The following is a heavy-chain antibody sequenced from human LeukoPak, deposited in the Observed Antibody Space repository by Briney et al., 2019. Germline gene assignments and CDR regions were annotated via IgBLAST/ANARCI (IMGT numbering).Heavy chain of an antibody. Sequence: GGSLRLSCAASGFTFSSYWMSWVRQAPGKGLERVANIKEDGSKIYYVDSVKGRFTISRDNARNSLYLQMDSLGAEDTAVYYCAKDLRSGYYYDSTLDYWGQGTLVTVSS. D-gene: IGHD3-22*01. J-gene: IGHJ4*02. CDR3: AKDLRSGYYYDSTLDY. CDR1: GFTFSSYW. V-gene: IGHV3-7*01. CDR2: IKEDGSKI.